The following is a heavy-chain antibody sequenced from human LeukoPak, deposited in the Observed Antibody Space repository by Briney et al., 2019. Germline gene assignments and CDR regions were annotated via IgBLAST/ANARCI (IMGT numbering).Heavy chain of an antibody. Sequence: PSETLSLTCTVSGGSISSSGYYWGWIRQHPGKGLEWIGSIYYSGSTYHNPSLKSRVTISVDTSKNQFSLRLSSVTAADTAVYYCARSTYYDLDYWGQGSLVTVSS. CDR1: GGSISSSGYY. J-gene: IGHJ4*02. CDR2: IYYSGST. V-gene: IGHV4-39*01. CDR3: ARSTYYDLDY. D-gene: IGHD3-22*01.